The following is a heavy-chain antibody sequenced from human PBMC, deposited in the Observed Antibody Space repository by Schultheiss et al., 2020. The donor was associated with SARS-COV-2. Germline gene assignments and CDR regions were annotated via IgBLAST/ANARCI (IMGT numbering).Heavy chain of an antibody. CDR3: AKDNSNSGYVDYYYYGMDV. J-gene: IGHJ6*02. Sequence: GGSLRLSCAASGFTFSSYAMHWVRQAPGKGLEWVAVISYDGSNKYYADSVKGRFTISRDNSKNTLYLQMNSLRAEDTAVYYCAKDNSNSGYVDYYYYGMDVWGQGTTVTVSS. CDR1: GFTFSSYA. D-gene: IGHD5-12*01. CDR2: ISYDGSNK. V-gene: IGHV3-30*04.